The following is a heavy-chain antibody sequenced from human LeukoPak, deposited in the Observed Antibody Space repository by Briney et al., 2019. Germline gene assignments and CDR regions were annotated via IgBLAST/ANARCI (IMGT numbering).Heavy chain of an antibody. V-gene: IGHV4-34*01. D-gene: IGHD3-22*01. CDR2: INHSGST. J-gene: IGHJ4*02. CDR3: ASMYYYDSSGYPV. CDR1: GGSSSGYY. Sequence: SETLSLTCAVYGGSSSGYYWSWIRQPPGKGLEWIGEINHSGSTNYNPSLKSRVTISVDTSKNQFSLKLSSVTAADTAVYYCASMYYYDSSGYPVWGQGALVTVSS.